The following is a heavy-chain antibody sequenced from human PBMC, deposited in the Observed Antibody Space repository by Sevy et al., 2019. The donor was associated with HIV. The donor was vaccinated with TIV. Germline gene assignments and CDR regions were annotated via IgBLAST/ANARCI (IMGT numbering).Heavy chain of an antibody. Sequence: GGSLRLSCAASGFTFSSYGMHWVRQAPGKGLEWVAVIWYDGSNKYYADSVKGRFTISRDNSKNTLYLQMNSLRAEDTAVYYCARPLGRITIFGVDPLYYYYGMDDWGQGTTVTVSS. CDR2: IWYDGSNK. J-gene: IGHJ6*02. CDR3: ARPLGRITIFGVDPLYYYYGMDD. D-gene: IGHD3-3*01. V-gene: IGHV3-33*01. CDR1: GFTFSSYG.